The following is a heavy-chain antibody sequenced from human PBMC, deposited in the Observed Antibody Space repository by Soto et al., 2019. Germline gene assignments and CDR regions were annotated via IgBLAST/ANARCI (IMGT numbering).Heavy chain of an antibody. J-gene: IGHJ3*02. CDR2: IYYSGST. V-gene: IGHV4-31*03. CDR1: CGSISSGGYY. Sequence: SETLSLTCTVSCGSISSGGYYWSWIRQHPGKGLEWIGYIYYSGSTYYNPSLKSRVTISVDTSKNQFSLKLSSVTAADTAVYYCARDQRGNRCSGGSCYYDAFDIWGQGTMVTVSS. CDR3: ARDQRGNRCSGGSCYYDAFDI. D-gene: IGHD2-15*01.